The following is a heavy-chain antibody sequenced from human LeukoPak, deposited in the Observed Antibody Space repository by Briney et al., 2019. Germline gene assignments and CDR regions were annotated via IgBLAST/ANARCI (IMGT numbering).Heavy chain of an antibody. V-gene: IGHV3-23*01. CDR3: ARLVGVSPLDY. CDR2: IRDTPGDT. Sequence: GGPLKLSWAASGFTFSIYSMNWVRQAPGKGLEWVSEIRDTPGDTHYADSVRGRFVISRDNSKNTLYLQMNSLRAEDTAVYYCARLVGVSPLDYWGQGAPVTVSS. D-gene: IGHD3-16*01. J-gene: IGHJ4*02. CDR1: GFTFSIYS.